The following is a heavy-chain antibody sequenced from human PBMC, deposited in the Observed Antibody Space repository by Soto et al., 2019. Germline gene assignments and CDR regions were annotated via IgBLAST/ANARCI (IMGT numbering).Heavy chain of an antibody. Sequence: QLQLQESGSGLVKPSQTLSLTCAVSGGSISSGGYSWSWLRQPPGKGLEWIGYIYHSGSTYYNPSLKSRVTISVNRSKNQFSLKLSSVTAADTAGDYCARGGELDAFDIWGQGTMVTVSS. J-gene: IGHJ3*02. CDR3: ARGGELDAFDI. V-gene: IGHV4-30-2*01. D-gene: IGHD1-26*01. CDR1: GGSISSGGYS. CDR2: IYHSGST.